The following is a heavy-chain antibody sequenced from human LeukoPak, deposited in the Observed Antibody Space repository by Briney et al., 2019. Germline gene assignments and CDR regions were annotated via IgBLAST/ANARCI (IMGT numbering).Heavy chain of an antibody. Sequence: GGSLRLSCAAPGFTFSSYSMNWVRQAPGKGLEWVSSISSSSSYIYYADSVKGRFTISRDNAKNSLYLQMNSLRAEDTAVYYCARAQGYCSTTSCYTGDDYWGQGTLVTVPS. V-gene: IGHV3-21*01. CDR2: ISSSSSYI. D-gene: IGHD2-2*02. CDR3: ARAQGYCSTTSCYTGDDY. J-gene: IGHJ4*02. CDR1: GFTFSSYS.